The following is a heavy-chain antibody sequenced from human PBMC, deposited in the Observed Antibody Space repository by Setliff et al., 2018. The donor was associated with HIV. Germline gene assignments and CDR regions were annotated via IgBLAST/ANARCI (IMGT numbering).Heavy chain of an antibody. D-gene: IGHD3-10*01. Sequence: SETLSLTCTVPGGSIRSHYWSWIRQPPGKRLEWIGYIYYSGSTNYNPSLKSRVTISVDTAKNQFSLKLSSVSAADTAVYSCARWGASGGSYRYYYYYMDVWGKGTTVTVSS. J-gene: IGHJ6*03. V-gene: IGHV4-59*11. CDR3: ARWGASGGSYRYYYYYMDV. CDR2: IYYSGST. CDR1: GGSIRSHY.